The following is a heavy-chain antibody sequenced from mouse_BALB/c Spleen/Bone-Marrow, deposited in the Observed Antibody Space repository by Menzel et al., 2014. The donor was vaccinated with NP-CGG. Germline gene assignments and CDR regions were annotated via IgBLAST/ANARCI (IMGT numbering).Heavy chain of an antibody. Sequence: EVHLVESGGGLVKPGGSLKLSCAASGFTFSSYAMSWVRQSPEKRLEWVAEISSGGSYTYYPDTVTGRFTTSRDNAKNTLYLEMSSLRSEDTAMYYCARGGNYLDYWGQGTTLTVSS. CDR1: GFTFSSYA. J-gene: IGHJ2*01. CDR3: ARGGNYLDY. V-gene: IGHV5-9-4*01. CDR2: ISSGGSYT.